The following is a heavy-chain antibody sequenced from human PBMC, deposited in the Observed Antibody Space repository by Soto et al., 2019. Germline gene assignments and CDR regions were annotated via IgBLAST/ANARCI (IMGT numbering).Heavy chain of an antibody. CDR3: ARDRYSSGHYYFDY. Sequence: SETLSLTCAVSGGSISSSNWWSWVRQPPGKGLEWIGEIYHSGSTNYNPSLKSRVTISVDKSKNQFSLKLSSVTAADTAVYYCARDRYSSGHYYFDYWGQATLVTVSS. D-gene: IGHD6-19*01. V-gene: IGHV4-4*02. CDR2: IYHSGST. J-gene: IGHJ4*02. CDR1: GGSISSSNW.